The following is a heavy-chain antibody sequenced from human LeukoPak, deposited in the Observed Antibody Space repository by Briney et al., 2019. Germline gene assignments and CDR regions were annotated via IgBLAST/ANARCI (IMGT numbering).Heavy chain of an antibody. Sequence: SETLSLTCTVSGGSFSSYFWSWIRQPAGKALEWIGRVYSTGITNYSPSLKSRVTISVDTAKNQFSLKLTSVTAADTAVYYCARDRGDLDNWGQGTLVTVSS. CDR2: VYSTGIT. V-gene: IGHV4-4*07. CDR1: GGSFSSYF. CDR3: ARDRGDLDN. J-gene: IGHJ4*02.